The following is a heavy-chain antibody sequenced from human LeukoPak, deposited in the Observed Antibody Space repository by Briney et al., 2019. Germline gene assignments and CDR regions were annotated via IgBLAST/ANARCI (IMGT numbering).Heavy chain of an antibody. CDR1: GGSISTTHW. CDR2: IFHSGTT. V-gene: IGHV4-4*02. CDR3: ARDQWLLRGGDHDAFDI. D-gene: IGHD6-19*01. J-gene: IGHJ3*02. Sequence: SGTLSLTCAVSGGSISTTHWWSWVRQPPGKGLEWIGEIFHSGTTNYNPSLKSRVTISIEKCKNQFSLKLSSVTAADTAVYYCARDQWLLRGGDHDAFDIWGRGTMVTVSS.